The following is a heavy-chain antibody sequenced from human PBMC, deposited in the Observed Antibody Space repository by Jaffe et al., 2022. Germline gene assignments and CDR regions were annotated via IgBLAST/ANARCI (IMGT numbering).Heavy chain of an antibody. J-gene: IGHJ4*02. CDR3: ATRPNPSSGHYAFDY. CDR2: IQYDGRNK. Sequence: QVQLVESGGGVVQPGGSLRLSCAASGFTFSSYGMHWVRQAPGKGLEWVAFIQYDGRNKYYADSVKGRFTISRDNSKNTLYLQMNSLRAEDTAVYYCATRPNPSSGHYAFDYWGQGTLVTVSS. CDR1: GFTFSSYG. V-gene: IGHV3-30*02. D-gene: IGHD3-22*01.